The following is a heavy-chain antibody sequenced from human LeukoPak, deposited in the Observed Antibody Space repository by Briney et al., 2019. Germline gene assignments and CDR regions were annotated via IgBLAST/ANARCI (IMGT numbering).Heavy chain of an antibody. Sequence: PGGSLRLSCAASGFTFSSYAMHWVRQAPGKGQEWVAVISYDGSNKYYADSVKGRFTISRDNSKNTLYLQTNSLRAEDTAVYYCARVPITIFGVVIKTNGYFDYWGQGTLVTVSS. D-gene: IGHD3-3*01. J-gene: IGHJ4*02. CDR1: GFTFSSYA. CDR2: ISYDGSNK. CDR3: ARVPITIFGVVIKTNGYFDY. V-gene: IGHV3-30*04.